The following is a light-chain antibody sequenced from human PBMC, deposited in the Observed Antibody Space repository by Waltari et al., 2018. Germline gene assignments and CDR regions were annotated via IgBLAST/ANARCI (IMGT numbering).Light chain of an antibody. CDR3: GTWDSSLSGAV. CDR1: SSNIGNNY. V-gene: IGLV1-51*02. J-gene: IGLJ7*01. CDR2: EMT. Sequence: QSVLTQPPSVSAAPGQRVTISCSGGSSNIGNNYVSWYRQFPGTAPKLLIYEMTERPSGIPGRVSGSKSGTSATLDITGLQAGDEADDYCGTWDSSLSGAVFGGGTHLTVL.